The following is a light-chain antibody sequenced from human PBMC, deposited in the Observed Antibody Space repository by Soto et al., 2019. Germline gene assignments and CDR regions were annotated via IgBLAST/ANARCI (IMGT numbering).Light chain of an antibody. Sequence: DIQMTQSLSSLSASVGDRVTISCQASQDINFYLNWYQQKPGKAPKLLIYDASILETGVPSRFSGSGSGTDFAFTISSLQPEDFATYYCEQYESVPFTFGLGTKVEIK. CDR3: EQYESVPFT. CDR2: DAS. V-gene: IGKV1-33*01. J-gene: IGKJ3*01. CDR1: QDINFY.